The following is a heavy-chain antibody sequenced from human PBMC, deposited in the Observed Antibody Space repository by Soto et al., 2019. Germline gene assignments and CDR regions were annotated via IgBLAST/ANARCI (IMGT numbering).Heavy chain of an antibody. Sequence: SETLSLTSTVSGGSVSNDNFYWSWIRQPPGKGLEWIGYVHSSGITNYNPSLKRRVTISVDTSRNQFSLRLSSVTAADTAVYYCARGLTMGQLPSHFDHWGQGTLVTVSS. V-gene: IGHV4-61*01. CDR3: ARGLTMGQLPSHFDH. J-gene: IGHJ5*02. CDR2: VHSSGIT. D-gene: IGHD3-16*01. CDR1: GGSVSNDNFY.